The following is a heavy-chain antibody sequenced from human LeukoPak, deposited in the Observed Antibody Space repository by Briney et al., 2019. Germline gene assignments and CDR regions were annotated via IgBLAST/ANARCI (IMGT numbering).Heavy chain of an antibody. Sequence: SETLSLTCTVSGGSFSSYYWSWIRQPAGKGLEWIGRIYTSGSTNYNPSLKSRVTMSVDTSKNQFSLKLGSVTAADTAVYYCARAPGQWLVPQGSGWFDPWGQGTLVTVSS. D-gene: IGHD6-19*01. CDR2: IYTSGST. CDR3: ARAPGQWLVPQGSGWFDP. J-gene: IGHJ5*02. CDR1: GGSFSSYY. V-gene: IGHV4-4*07.